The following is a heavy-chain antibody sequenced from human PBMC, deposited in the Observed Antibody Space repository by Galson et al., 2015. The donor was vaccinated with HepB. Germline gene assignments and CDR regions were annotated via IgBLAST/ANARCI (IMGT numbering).Heavy chain of an antibody. J-gene: IGHJ4*02. CDR1: GFTFGDYA. Sequence: SLRLSCAASGFTFGDYAMSWVRQAPGKGLEWVGFIRSKAYGGTTEYAASVKGRFTISRDDSKSIAYLQMNSLKTEDTAVYYCTRAVAGPTGRLFDYWGQGTLVTVSS. CDR3: TRAVAGPTGRLFDY. CDR2: IRSKAYGGTT. V-gene: IGHV3-49*04. D-gene: IGHD6-19*01.